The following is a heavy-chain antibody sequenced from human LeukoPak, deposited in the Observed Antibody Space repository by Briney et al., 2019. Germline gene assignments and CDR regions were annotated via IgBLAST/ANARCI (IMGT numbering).Heavy chain of an antibody. Sequence: SETLSLTCTVSGGSISSGGYYWSWIRQHPRKGLEWIGYIYYSGNTFYNPSLKSRVTISVDMSKNQFSLKLNSVTAADTAVYYCASSEATTTSPPYGMDVWGQGTTVTVSS. J-gene: IGHJ6*02. CDR2: IYYSGNT. CDR3: ASSEATTTSPPYGMDV. CDR1: GGSISSGGYY. D-gene: IGHD5-12*01. V-gene: IGHV4-31*03.